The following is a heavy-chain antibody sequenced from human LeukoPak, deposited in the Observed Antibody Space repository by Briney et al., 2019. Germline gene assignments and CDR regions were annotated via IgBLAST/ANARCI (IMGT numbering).Heavy chain of an antibody. CDR1: GYTFTGYY. CDR2: INPNSGGT. Sequence: ASVKVSCKASGYTFTGYYMHWVRKAPGQGLEWLGWINPNSGGTNYAQKFQGRVTMTRDTSISTAYMELSRLRSDDTAVYYCARGLRFLEWYDAFDIWGQGTMVTVSS. CDR3: ARGLRFLEWYDAFDI. J-gene: IGHJ3*02. D-gene: IGHD3-3*01. V-gene: IGHV1-2*02.